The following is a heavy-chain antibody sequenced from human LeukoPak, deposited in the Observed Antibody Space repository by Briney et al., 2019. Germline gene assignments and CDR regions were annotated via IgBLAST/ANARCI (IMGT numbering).Heavy chain of an antibody. V-gene: IGHV5-51*01. CDR2: IYPGDSDT. D-gene: IGHD1-26*01. Sequence: GESLKISCKGSGYSFTSYWIGWVRQMPGKGLEWMGIIYPGDSDTRYSPSFQGQVTISADKSISTAYLQWSSLRSEDTAVYYCARALSGSYYLEGGNWFDPWGQGTLVTVSS. J-gene: IGHJ5*02. CDR1: GYSFTSYW. CDR3: ARALSGSYYLEGGNWFDP.